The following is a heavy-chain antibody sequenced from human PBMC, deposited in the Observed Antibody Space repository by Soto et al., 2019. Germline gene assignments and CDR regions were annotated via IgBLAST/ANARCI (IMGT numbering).Heavy chain of an antibody. D-gene: IGHD4-17*01. Sequence: GGSLRLSCAASGFTFSSYAMHWVRQTPGKGLEWVALISYDGTDKYYTDSVKGRFTISRDNSKNTLYLQMNSLRAEDTAVYYCAKLVDYGDYPFYFDYWGQGTLVTVS. CDR1: GFTFSSYA. CDR2: ISYDGTDK. J-gene: IGHJ4*02. V-gene: IGHV3-30-3*02. CDR3: AKLVDYGDYPFYFDY.